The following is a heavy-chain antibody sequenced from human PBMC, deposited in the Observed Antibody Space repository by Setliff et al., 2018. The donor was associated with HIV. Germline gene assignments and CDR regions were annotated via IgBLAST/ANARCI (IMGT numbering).Heavy chain of an antibody. CDR2: ISSSSSYI. J-gene: IGHJ3*02. CDR3: AKPTNGFYPRAFDT. D-gene: IGHD2-2*03. V-gene: IGHV3-21*04. Sequence: PGGSLRLSCAGSGFTFSNYVMNWVRLAPGKGLEWVSCISSSSSYIYYGDSLKGRFTISRDDSKNMLYLQMSGLRGDDTAMYYCAKPTNGFYPRAFDTWGPGTMVTVSS. CDR1: GFTFSNYV.